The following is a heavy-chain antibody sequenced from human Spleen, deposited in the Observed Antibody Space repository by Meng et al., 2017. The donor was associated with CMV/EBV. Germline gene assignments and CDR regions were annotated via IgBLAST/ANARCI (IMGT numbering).Heavy chain of an antibody. J-gene: IGHJ6*02. V-gene: IGHV1-18*01. CDR3: AKGDRYYYDSSGYPRGYYGMDV. D-gene: IGHD3-22*01. CDR2: ISAYNGNT. CDR1: GYTFTSYG. Sequence: ASVKVSCKASGYTFTSYGISWVRQAPGQGLEWMGWISAYNGNTNYAQKLQGRVTMTTDTSTSTAYMELRSLRSDDTAVYYCAKGDRYYYDSSGYPRGYYGMDVWGQGTTVTVSS.